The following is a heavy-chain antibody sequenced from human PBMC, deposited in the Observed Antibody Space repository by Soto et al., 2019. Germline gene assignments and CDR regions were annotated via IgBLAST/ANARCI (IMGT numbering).Heavy chain of an antibody. CDR2: IYPGDSDT. CDR1: GYRFSSYW. D-gene: IGHD6-6*01. V-gene: IGHV5-51*01. J-gene: IGHJ6*02. Sequence: ESLKVSCEGCGYRFSSYWIVWVRQMPGKDLECMGIIYPGDSDTRYSPSFQGQVTISADKSLRTAYLQWTRLKASDTALYYCARNRSFTLGFYYDGMDVWGQGTTVTVSS. CDR3: ARNRSFTLGFYYDGMDV.